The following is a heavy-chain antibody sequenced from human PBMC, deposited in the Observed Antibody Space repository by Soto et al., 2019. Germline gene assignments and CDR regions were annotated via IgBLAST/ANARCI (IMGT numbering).Heavy chain of an antibody. D-gene: IGHD6-19*01. CDR1: GGSISSGGYY. CDR3: ARRYGWLYFDY. J-gene: IGHJ4*02. CDR2: IYYSGYT. V-gene: IGHV4-30-4*08. Sequence: PSETLSLICTVSGGSISSGGYYWSWIRQPPGKGLEWIGYIYYSGYTYYNPSLKSRVTISVDTSKDQFSLQLKSVTAADTALYYCARRYGWLYFDYWGQGSLVTVS.